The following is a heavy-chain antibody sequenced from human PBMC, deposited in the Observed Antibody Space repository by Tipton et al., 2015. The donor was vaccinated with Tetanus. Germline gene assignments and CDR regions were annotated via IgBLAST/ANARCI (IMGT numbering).Heavy chain of an antibody. J-gene: IGHJ6*03. CDR3: ARAPNSGTSPYFYHYMDV. Sequence: RSLRLSCAASGFAFSPYTFHWVRQAPGKGLEWVALISYDGITNYYADSVKGRFTISRDNFKNTLYLQMSSLRTEDTAVYFCARAPNSGTSPYFYHYMDVWGKGTTVTVSS. CDR2: ISYDGITN. V-gene: IGHV3-30-3*01. CDR1: GFAFSPYT. D-gene: IGHD3-10*01.